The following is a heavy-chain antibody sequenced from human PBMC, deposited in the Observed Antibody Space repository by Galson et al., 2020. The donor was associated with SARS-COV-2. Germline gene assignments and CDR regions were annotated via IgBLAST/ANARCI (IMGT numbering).Heavy chain of an antibody. CDR3: ARDLTGTTSLYYYYGMDV. CDR2: INPSGGST. CDR1: GYTFTSYY. J-gene: IGHJ6*02. D-gene: IGHD1-20*01. Sequence: ASVKVSCKASGYTFTSYYMHWVRQAPGQGLEWMGMINPSGGSTSYAQKFQGRVTMTRDTFTSTVYMELSSLRSEDTAVYYCARDLTGTTSLYYYYGMDVWGQGTTVTVSS. V-gene: IGHV1-46*01.